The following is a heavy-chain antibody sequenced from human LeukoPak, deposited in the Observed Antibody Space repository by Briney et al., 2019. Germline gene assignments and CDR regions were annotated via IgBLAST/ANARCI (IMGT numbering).Heavy chain of an antibody. CDR3: ARAPSFGDYGGDY. CDR1: GYNFTNYG. Sequence: ASVEVSCKASGYNFTNYGISWVRQAPGHGLEWMGWISAYNGDTKYAQKLQGRVTKTTDTSTSTAYMELRSLRSDDTAVYYCARAPSFGDYGGDYWGQGTLVTVSS. D-gene: IGHD4-17*01. V-gene: IGHV1-18*01. CDR2: ISAYNGDT. J-gene: IGHJ4*02.